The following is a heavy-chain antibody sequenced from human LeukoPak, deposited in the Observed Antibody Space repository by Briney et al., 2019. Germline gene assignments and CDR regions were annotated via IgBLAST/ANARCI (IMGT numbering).Heavy chain of an antibody. Sequence: ASVKVSCKASGFTFTSSAMQWVRQARGQRLEWIGWIVVGSGNTNYAQKFQERVTITRDMSTSTAYMELSSLRSEDTAVYYCAASRPGGGSVRIPHYGGQGTLVTVSS. CDR3: AASRPGGGSVRIPHY. CDR1: GFTFTSSA. J-gene: IGHJ4*02. V-gene: IGHV1-58*02. D-gene: IGHD1-14*01. CDR2: IVVGSGNT.